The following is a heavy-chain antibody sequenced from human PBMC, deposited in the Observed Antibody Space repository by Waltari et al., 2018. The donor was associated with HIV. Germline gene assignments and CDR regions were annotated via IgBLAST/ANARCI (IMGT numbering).Heavy chain of an antibody. D-gene: IGHD6-6*01. J-gene: IGHJ4*02. CDR2: IFYSGST. CDR1: GGSISSYSNC. V-gene: IGHV4-39*01. Sequence: QLQLKESGPGLVKPSETLPLTCTVSGGSISSYSNCWGWIRQPPGKGLEWIGSIFYSGSTYYNPSLKSRVTISVDTSKNQFPLKLSSVTAADTAVYYCARHVGSFYRSSSDLGFDYWGQGTLVTVSS. CDR3: ARHVGSFYRSSSDLGFDY.